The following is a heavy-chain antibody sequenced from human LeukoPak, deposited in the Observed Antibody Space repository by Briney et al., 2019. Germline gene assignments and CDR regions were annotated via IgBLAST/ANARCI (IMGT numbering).Heavy chain of an antibody. CDR2: IIPIFGTA. D-gene: IGHD6-19*01. CDR3: ATGPAKPVAEEENYFDY. J-gene: IGHJ4*02. CDR1: GGTFSSYA. Sequence: AVKVSCKPSGGTFSSYAISWVRQAPGQGLEWMGGIIPIFGTANYAQKFQSRVTITADESTSTAYMELSSLRSEDTAVYYCATGPAKPVAEEENYFDYWGQGTLVTVSS. V-gene: IGHV1-69*13.